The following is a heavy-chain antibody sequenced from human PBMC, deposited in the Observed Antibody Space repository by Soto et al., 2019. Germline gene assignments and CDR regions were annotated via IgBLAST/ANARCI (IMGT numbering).Heavy chain of an antibody. D-gene: IGHD3-10*01. J-gene: IGHJ4*02. CDR2: ISGSGGST. CDR3: AKRATMVRGVTYPRRVG. Sequence: EVQLLESGGGLVQPGGSLRLSCAASGFTFSSYAMSWVRQAPGKGLEWVSAISGSGGSTYYADSVTGRFTISRDNSKNTLYLQMNSLRAEDTAVYYCAKRATMVRGVTYPRRVGWGQGTLVTVSS. V-gene: IGHV3-23*01. CDR1: GFTFSSYA.